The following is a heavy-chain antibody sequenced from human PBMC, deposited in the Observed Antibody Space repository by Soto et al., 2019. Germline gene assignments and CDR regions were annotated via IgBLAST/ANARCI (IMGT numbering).Heavy chain of an antibody. CDR3: ARESSSGWTRPYYYYYGMDV. D-gene: IGHD6-19*01. V-gene: IGHV1-2*04. CDR1: GYTFTGYY. J-gene: IGHJ6*02. CDR2: INLNSGGT. Sequence: GASVKVSCTASGYTFTGYYMHWVRQAPGQGLEWMGWINLNSGGTNYAQRFQGWVTMTRDTSISTAYMELSRLRSDDTAVYYCARESSSGWTRPYYYYYGMDVWGQGTTVTVSS.